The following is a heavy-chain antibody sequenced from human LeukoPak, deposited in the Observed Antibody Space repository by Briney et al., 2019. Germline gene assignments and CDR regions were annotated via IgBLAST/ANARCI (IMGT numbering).Heavy chain of an antibody. D-gene: IGHD1-26*01. J-gene: IGHJ4*02. CDR2: ISAYNGNT. Sequence: ASVKVSCKASGYTFTSYGISWVRQAPGQGLEWIGWISAYNGNTNYAQKFQGRVTITADKSTSTAYMELSSLRSEDTAVYYCAREAIVGEYYFDYWGQGTLVTVSS. V-gene: IGHV1-18*01. CDR1: GYTFTSYG. CDR3: AREAIVGEYYFDY.